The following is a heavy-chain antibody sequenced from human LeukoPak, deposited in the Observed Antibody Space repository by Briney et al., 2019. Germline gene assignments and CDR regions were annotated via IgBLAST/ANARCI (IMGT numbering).Heavy chain of an antibody. Sequence: SETLSLTCTVSGGSISSSSYYWGWIRQPPGKGLEWIGSIYYSGSTYYNPSLKSRVTISVDTSKNQFSLKLSSVTAADTAVYYCASLYDYIWGSGDYWGQGTLVTASS. V-gene: IGHV4-39*07. D-gene: IGHD3-16*01. CDR1: GGSISSSSYY. CDR3: ASLYDYIWGSGDY. J-gene: IGHJ4*02. CDR2: IYYSGST.